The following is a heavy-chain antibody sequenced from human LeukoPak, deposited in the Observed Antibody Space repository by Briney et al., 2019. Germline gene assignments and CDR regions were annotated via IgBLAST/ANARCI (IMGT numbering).Heavy chain of an antibody. J-gene: IGHJ5*02. Sequence: PGGSLRLSCAASGFTFSSYAMSWVRPAPGKGLEWVSAISGSGGSTYYADSVKGRFTISRDNSKNTLYLQMNSLRAEDTAVYYCAKQFWRTQRYNWFDPWGQGTLVTVSS. CDR3: AKQFWRTQRYNWFDP. CDR1: GFTFSSYA. D-gene: IGHD3-3*01. V-gene: IGHV3-23*01. CDR2: ISGSGGST.